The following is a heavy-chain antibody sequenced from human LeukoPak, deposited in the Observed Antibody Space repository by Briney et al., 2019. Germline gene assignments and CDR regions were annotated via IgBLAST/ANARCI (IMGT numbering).Heavy chain of an antibody. J-gene: IGHJ3*02. V-gene: IGHV3-74*01. Sequence: PGGSLRLSCAASRFTFSTYWMHWVRQAPGKGLVWVSRINSDGSSTGYADSVKGRFTISRDNSKNTLYLQMNSLRAEDTAVYYCARDSPLTTVTTGAFDIWGQGTMVTVSS. CDR1: RFTFSTYW. CDR3: ARDSPLTTVTTGAFDI. D-gene: IGHD4-17*01. CDR2: INSDGSST.